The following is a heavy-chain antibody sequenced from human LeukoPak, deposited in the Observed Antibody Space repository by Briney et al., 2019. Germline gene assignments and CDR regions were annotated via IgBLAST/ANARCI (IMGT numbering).Heavy chain of an antibody. Sequence: GGSLRLSCAASGFTFSSYSMNWVRQAPGKGLEWVSSISSSSSYIYYADSVKGRFTISRDNAKNSLYLQMNSLRAEDTAAYYCARGPSKGYCSGGSCYSRNDYWGQGTLVTVSS. CDR2: ISSSSSYI. J-gene: IGHJ4*02. V-gene: IGHV3-21*01. CDR1: GFTFSSYS. CDR3: ARGPSKGYCSGGSCYSRNDY. D-gene: IGHD2-15*01.